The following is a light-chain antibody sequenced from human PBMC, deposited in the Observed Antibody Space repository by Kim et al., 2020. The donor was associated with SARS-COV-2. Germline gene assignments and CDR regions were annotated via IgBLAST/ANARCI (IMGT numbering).Light chain of an antibody. V-gene: IGLV6-57*04. Sequence: NFMLTQPHSVSESPGTTVTISCTRSSGSIASNYVQWYQQRPGSAPTTVIYEDNQRPSGVPDPFSGSIDSSSNSASLTISRLKTEDEADYYCQSYDSIHVQFGGGTQVTV. J-gene: IGLJ2*01. CDR2: EDN. CDR3: QSYDSIHVQ. CDR1: SGSIASNY.